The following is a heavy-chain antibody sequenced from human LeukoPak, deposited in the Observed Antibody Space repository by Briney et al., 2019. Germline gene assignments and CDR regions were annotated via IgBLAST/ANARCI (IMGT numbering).Heavy chain of an antibody. J-gene: IGHJ4*02. V-gene: IGHV3-53*01. Sequence: GGSLRLSCGVSGLIVSRNYMSWVRQAPGKGLEWVSIIYTGGDTYYADSVKGRFTISRDNSNNTLYLQMNSLRAEDTAVYYCARVAHDYGDYGPDYWGQRTPVTVSS. CDR3: ARVAHDYGDYGPDY. D-gene: IGHD4-17*01. CDR1: GLIVSRNY. CDR2: IYTGGDT.